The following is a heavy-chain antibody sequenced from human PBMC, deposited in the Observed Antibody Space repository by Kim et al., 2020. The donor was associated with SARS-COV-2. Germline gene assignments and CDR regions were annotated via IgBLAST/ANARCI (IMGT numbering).Heavy chain of an antibody. CDR1: GGSISNNY. CDR2: IYYSGST. CDR3: ARDGAVTVAGFFDY. Sequence: SETLSLTCIVSGGSISNNYWSWIRQPPGKGLEWIGYIYYSGSTKYNPSLKGRVTISVDTSQNQFSLKLVSVTAADTAVYYCARDGAVTVAGFFDYWGQGTLVTVSS. D-gene: IGHD6-19*01. J-gene: IGHJ4*02. V-gene: IGHV4-59*01.